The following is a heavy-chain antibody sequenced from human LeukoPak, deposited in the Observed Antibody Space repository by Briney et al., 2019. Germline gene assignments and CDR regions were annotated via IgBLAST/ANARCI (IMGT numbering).Heavy chain of an antibody. CDR2: IKLDGSEK. J-gene: IGHJ4*02. V-gene: IGHV3-7*01. Sequence: PGGSLRLSCVASGFTFGKYWMSWVRQAPGKGLEWVANIKLDGSEKNYVDSVKGRFTISRDNSKNTLFLQMNSLGAEDTAVFYCARGRYYLDNWGQGTLVTVSS. CDR3: ARGRYYLDN. D-gene: IGHD3-10*01. CDR1: GFTFGKYW.